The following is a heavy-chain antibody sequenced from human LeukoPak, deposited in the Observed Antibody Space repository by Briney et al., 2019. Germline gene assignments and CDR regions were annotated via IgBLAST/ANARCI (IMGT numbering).Heavy chain of an antibody. CDR2: IYTSGST. J-gene: IGHJ4*02. D-gene: IGHD3-22*01. CDR1: GGSISSYY. V-gene: IGHV4-4*07. Sequence: SETLSLTCTVSGGSISSYYWSWIRQPAGKGLEWIGRIYTSGSTNYNPSLKSRVTMSVDTSKNQFSLKLSSVTAEDTAVYYCARGGGYYDSSGIIDYWGQGTLVTVSS. CDR3: ARGGGYYDSSGIIDY.